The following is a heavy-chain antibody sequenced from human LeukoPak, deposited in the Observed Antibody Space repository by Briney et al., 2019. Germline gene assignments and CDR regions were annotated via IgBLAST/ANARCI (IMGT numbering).Heavy chain of an antibody. CDR1: GFTVSSNY. CDR2: IYSGGST. V-gene: IGHV3-53*01. D-gene: IGHD5-24*01. Sequence: PGRSLRLSCAASGFTVSSNYMSWVRQAPGKGLEWVSVIYSGGSTYYADSVKGRFTISRDNSKNTLYLQMNSLRAEDTAVYYCASQDDYDAFDIWGQGTMVTVSS. J-gene: IGHJ3*02. CDR3: ASQDDYDAFDI.